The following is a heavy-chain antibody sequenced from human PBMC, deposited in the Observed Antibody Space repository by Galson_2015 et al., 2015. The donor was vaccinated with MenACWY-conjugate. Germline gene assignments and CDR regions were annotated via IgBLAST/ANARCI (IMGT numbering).Heavy chain of an antibody. D-gene: IGHD1-1*01. V-gene: IGHV1-2*06. CDR1: GYTFSGHY. Sequence: SVKVSCKASGYTFSGHYIHWVRQAPGQGLEWMGRINPNTGSTIYAQNFQGRVTVTRDTSISTAYMELPSLTSDDTAVYYGARRSEHWRVFDSWGQGTLITVSS. J-gene: IGHJ4*02. CDR3: ARRSEHWRVFDS. CDR2: INPNTGST.